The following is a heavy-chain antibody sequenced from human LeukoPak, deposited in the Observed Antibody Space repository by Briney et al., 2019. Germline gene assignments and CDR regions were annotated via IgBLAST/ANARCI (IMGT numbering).Heavy chain of an antibody. CDR2: IYHSGST. Sequence: SETLSLTCAVYGGSFSGYYWSWIRQPPGKGLEWIGYIYHSGSTYYNPSLKSRVTISVDRSKNQFSLKLSSVTAADTAVYYCARGGSYSYFDYWGQGTLVTVSS. J-gene: IGHJ4*02. V-gene: IGHV4-34*01. D-gene: IGHD1-26*01. CDR3: ARGGSYSYFDY. CDR1: GGSFSGYY.